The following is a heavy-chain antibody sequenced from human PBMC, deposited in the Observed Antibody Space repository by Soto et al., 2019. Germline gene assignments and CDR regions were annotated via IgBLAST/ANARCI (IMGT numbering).Heavy chain of an antibody. CDR2: ILPIFGTT. CDR3: AGDETGSYYYYYGMDV. V-gene: IGHV1-69*01. D-gene: IGHD3-9*01. J-gene: IGHJ6*02. Sequence: QVQLVQSGAEVKKPGSSVKVSCKASGGTFNTYNINWVRQAPGQGLEWMGGILPIFGTTNYAQRFQGRVTTAEDDTRSAANVEMSSLSSEATAEYCWAGDETGSYYYYYGMDVWGQGTTVTVTS. CDR1: GGTFNTYN.